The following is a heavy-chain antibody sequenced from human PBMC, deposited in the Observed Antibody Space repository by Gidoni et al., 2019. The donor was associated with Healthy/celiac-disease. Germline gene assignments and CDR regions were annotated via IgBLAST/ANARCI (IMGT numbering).Heavy chain of an antibody. V-gene: IGHV3-23*01. CDR3: AKDDSDYYDFDY. CDR2: ISGSGGST. J-gene: IGHJ4*02. Sequence: EVQLLESGGGLVQPGGSLRLSCAASGFTFSSYAMSWVRQAPGKGLEWVSAISGSGGSTYYADSVKGRFTISRDNSKNTLCLQMNSLRAEDTAVYYCAKDDSDYYDFDYWGQGTLVTVSS. D-gene: IGHD3-10*01. CDR1: GFTFSSYA.